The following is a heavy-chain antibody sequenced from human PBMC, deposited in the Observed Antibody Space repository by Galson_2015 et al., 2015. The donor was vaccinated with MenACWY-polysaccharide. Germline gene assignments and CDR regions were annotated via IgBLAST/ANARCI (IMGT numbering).Heavy chain of an antibody. CDR1: GYTLTGYC. J-gene: IGHJ6*02. CDR2: INPKTGGT. CDR3: ARDPYGSGSYYDPGTHGMDV. D-gene: IGHD3-10*01. V-gene: IGHV1-2*02. Sequence: SVKVSCKASGYTLTGYCIHWVRQAPGQGLEWMGWINPKTGGTGYAQRFQGRVTMTRDTSLNTAYMELRSLTSGDTAFYYCARDPYGSGSYYDPGTHGMDVWGQGTTVTVSS.